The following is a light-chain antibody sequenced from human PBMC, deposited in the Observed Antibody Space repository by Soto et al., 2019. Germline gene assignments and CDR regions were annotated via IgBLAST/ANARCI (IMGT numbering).Light chain of an antibody. V-gene: IGKV1-33*01. CDR2: DAS. Sequence: DIQMTQSPSSLSASIGDRVTVSCQASQDVDTYLNWYQQKPGKAPKLLIFDASNLEAGVPSRFSGSGSGTDFSFTISSLQPEDIATYYCQQYENFPLTFGGGTRVEIK. J-gene: IGKJ4*01. CDR1: QDVDTY. CDR3: QQYENFPLT.